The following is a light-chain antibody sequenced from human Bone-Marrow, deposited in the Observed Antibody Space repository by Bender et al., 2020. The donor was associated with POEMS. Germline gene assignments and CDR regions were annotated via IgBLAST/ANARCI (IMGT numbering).Light chain of an antibody. V-gene: IGLV3-1*01. Sequence: SYEVTQPPSVSVSPGQTASITCSGDDLGDKYVAWYQQKPGQSPVLVIYQDTKRPSGIPERFSGSNSGNTATLTISGTQAMDEADYYCQAWGTYSGIFGGGTKLTVL. CDR2: QDT. CDR1: DLGDKY. J-gene: IGLJ2*01. CDR3: QAWGTYSGI.